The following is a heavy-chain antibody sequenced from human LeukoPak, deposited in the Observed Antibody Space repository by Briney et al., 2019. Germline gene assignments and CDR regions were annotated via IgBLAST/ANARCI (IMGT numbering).Heavy chain of an antibody. CDR1: GGSVSSGSYY. Sequence: SETLSLTCTVSGGSVSSGSYYWSWIRQPPGKGLEWIGDIYYSGSTNYNPSLKSRVTISVDTSKNQFSLKLSSVTAADTAVYYCASLPTYYYDSSGYYPLDYWGQGTLVTVSS. J-gene: IGHJ4*02. V-gene: IGHV4-61*01. CDR2: IYYSGST. CDR3: ASLPTYYYDSSGYYPLDY. D-gene: IGHD3-22*01.